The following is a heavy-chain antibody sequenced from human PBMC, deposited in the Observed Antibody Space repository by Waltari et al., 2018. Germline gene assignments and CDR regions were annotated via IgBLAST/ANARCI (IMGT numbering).Heavy chain of an antibody. D-gene: IGHD3-3*01. V-gene: IGHV3-15*01. CDR1: GFTFSKIW. CDR2: IKSKIDGGTT. Sequence: QLVESGGNLVKAGGSLRLSCDVAGFTFSKIWLSWVRQAPGKGLEWVGRIKSKIDGGTTDYAAPVRGRFTISRDDSKNMFYLEMDSLKTEDTAVYYCAGGPGTYWSGLLDYWGQGTLVTVSS. J-gene: IGHJ4*02. CDR3: AGGPGTYWSGLLDY.